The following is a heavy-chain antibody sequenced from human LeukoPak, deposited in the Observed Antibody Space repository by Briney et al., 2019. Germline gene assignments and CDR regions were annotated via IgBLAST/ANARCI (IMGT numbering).Heavy chain of an antibody. J-gene: IGHJ4*02. V-gene: IGHV4-4*07. Sequence: SETLSLTCTVSGGSISSYYWSWIRQPAGKGLEWIGRIYSSGNTNYNPSLKSRVTMSVDTSKNQFSVKLSSVTAADTAVYYCARWYYYDSRGYYFDFWGQGTLVTVSS. D-gene: IGHD3-22*01. CDR3: ARWYYYDSRGYYFDF. CDR1: GGSISSYY. CDR2: IYSSGNT.